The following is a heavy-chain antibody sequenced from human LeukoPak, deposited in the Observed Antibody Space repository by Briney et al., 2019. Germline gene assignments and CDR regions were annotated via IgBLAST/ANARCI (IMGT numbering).Heavy chain of an antibody. J-gene: IGHJ4*02. CDR3: AKVETAAAATLRGFDY. V-gene: IGHV3-23*01. CDR1: GITLGNYG. D-gene: IGHD6-13*01. CDR2: IGGSGGST. Sequence: PGGSLRLSCAVSGITLGNYGMSWVRQPPGKGLEWVSSIGGSGGSTYYADSVKGRFTISRDNSKNTLYLQMNSLRAEDTAVYYCAKVETAAAATLRGFDYWGQGTLVTVSS.